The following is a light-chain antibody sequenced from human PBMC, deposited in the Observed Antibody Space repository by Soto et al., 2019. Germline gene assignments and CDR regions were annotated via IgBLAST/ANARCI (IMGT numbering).Light chain of an antibody. CDR3: QTWGTDIKGL. Sequence: QAVLTQSPSASASLGASVKLTCTLSSGHSSYAIAWHQQQPEKGPRYLMKLKSDGSHSKGDGIPDRFSGSSSGAERYLTISSLQSEDEADYYCQTWGTDIKGLFGGGTKLTVL. CDR1: SGHSSYA. V-gene: IGLV4-69*01. J-gene: IGLJ2*01. CDR2: LKSDGSH.